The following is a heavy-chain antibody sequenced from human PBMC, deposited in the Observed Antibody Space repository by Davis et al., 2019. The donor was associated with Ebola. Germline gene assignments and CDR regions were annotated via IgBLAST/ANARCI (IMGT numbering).Heavy chain of an antibody. CDR2: SCYSEGT. D-gene: IGHD6-6*01. CDR3: VRHHARSRSLVPFDI. Sequence: MPSETLSLTCSVSGGPISSGDYYWSWIRQPPGKGLEWIGYSCYSEGTFYNPSLRSRVSVSLDTSKNQFSLMVTSVTAADTAVYYCVRHHARSRSLVPFDIWGQGTMVTVSS. J-gene: IGHJ3*02. CDR1: GGPISSGDYY. V-gene: IGHV4-30-4*01.